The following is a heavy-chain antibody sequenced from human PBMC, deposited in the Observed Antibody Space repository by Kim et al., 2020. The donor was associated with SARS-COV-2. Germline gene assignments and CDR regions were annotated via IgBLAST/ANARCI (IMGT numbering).Heavy chain of an antibody. CDR2: IYNGHTNT. V-gene: IGHV3-23*03. D-gene: IGHD3-3*01. CDR1: GFSFSSYA. Sequence: GGSLRLSCAASGFSFSSYAMSWVRQAPRKGLEWVSVIYNGHTNTYYADSVKGRFTISRDNSKNTLYLQMNSLRAEDTAVYYCAKDTDPLRARGGLWSDYYFYYGMDVWGQGTTVTVSS. J-gene: IGHJ6*02. CDR3: AKDTDPLRARGGLWSDYYFYYGMDV.